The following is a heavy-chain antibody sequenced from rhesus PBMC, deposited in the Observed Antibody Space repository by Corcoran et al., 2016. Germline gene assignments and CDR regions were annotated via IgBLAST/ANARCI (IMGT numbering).Heavy chain of an antibody. CDR3: ARDWYSGSWSPYYFDY. D-gene: IGHD6-25*01. V-gene: IGHV4-93*01. CDR2: IYGSGGST. Sequence: QVQLQESGPAVVKPSETLSLTCAVSGGSISSSNWWSWIRQSPGKGLEWIGGIYGSGGSTEYNPSLKSRVTISKDTSKNQFSLKLSSVTAVDTAVYYCARDWYSGSWSPYYFDYWGQGVLVTVSS. CDR1: GGSISSSNW. J-gene: IGHJ4*01.